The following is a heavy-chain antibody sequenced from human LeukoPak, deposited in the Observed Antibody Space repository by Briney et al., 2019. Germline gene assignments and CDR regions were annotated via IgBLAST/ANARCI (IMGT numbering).Heavy chain of an antibody. CDR3: ARDNPPPGTIYCSSTSCYRNYYMDV. CDR1: GYTFTSYG. CDR2: ISAYNGNT. D-gene: IGHD2-2*01. Sequence: ASVKVSCKASGYTFTSYGISWVRQVPGQGLEWMGWISAYNGNTNYAQKLQGRVTMTTDTSTSTAYMELRSLRSDDTAVYYFARDNPPPGTIYCSSTSCYRNYYMDVWGKGTTVTVSS. V-gene: IGHV1-18*01. J-gene: IGHJ6*03.